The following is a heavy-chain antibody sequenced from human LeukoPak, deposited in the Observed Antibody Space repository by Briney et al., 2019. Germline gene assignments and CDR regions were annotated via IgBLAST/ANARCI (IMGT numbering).Heavy chain of an antibody. CDR2: INPNSGGT. D-gene: IGHD4-17*01. CDR1: GYTFTSYG. CDR3: AREGDSYGYYVFDY. V-gene: IGHV1-2*02. Sequence: ASVKVSCKASGYTFTSYGISWVRQAPGQGLEWMGWINPNSGGTNYAQKFQGRVTMTRDTSISTAYMELSRLRSDDTAVYYCAREGDSYGYYVFDYWGQGTLVTVSS. J-gene: IGHJ4*02.